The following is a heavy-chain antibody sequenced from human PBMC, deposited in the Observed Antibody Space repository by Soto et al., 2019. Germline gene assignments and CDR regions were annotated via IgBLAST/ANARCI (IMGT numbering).Heavy chain of an antibody. J-gene: IGHJ4*02. CDR3: AAGGGLPRYY. Sequence: QLQLQESGSGLVKPSQTLSLTCAVSGGSISSGGYSWSWIRQPPGKGLEWIGYIYHSGSTYYNPSLKRRVTISVDRAKNQFPLKLSSVTAADTAVDYCAAGGGLPRYYWGQGTLVTVSS. V-gene: IGHV4-30-2*01. D-gene: IGHD5-12*01. CDR2: IYHSGST. CDR1: GGSISSGGYS.